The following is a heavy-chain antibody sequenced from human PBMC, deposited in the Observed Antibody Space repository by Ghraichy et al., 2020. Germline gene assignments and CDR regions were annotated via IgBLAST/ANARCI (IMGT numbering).Heavy chain of an antibody. CDR3: ARVLVALFDYFDY. J-gene: IGHJ4*02. D-gene: IGHD2-15*01. CDR2: INAGNGNT. Sequence: ASVKVSCKASGYTFTSYAMHWVRQAPGQRLEWMGWINAGNGNTKYSQKFQGRVTITRDTSASTAYMELSSLRSEDTAVYYCARVLVALFDYFDYWGQGTLVTVSS. V-gene: IGHV1-3*01. CDR1: GYTFTSYA.